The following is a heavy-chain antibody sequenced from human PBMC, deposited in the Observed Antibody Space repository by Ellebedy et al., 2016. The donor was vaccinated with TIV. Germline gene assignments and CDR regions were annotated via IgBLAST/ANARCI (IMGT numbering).Heavy chain of an antibody. CDR3: AREMGYDTLTGNYGMDV. D-gene: IGHD3-9*01. Sequence: LRLSCTVSGGSIINAYYHWSWIRQLPGKGLEWIGYIYYSGSTYYNPSLRSRVTISVDTSKNQFSLKLSSVTAADTAVYYCAREMGYDTLTGNYGMDVWGQGTTVTVSS. CDR1: GGSIINAYYH. V-gene: IGHV4-31*03. CDR2: IYYSGST. J-gene: IGHJ6*02.